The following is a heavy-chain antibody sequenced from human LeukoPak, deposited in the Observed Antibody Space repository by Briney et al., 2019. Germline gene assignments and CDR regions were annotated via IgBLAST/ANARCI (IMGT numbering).Heavy chain of an antibody. CDR2: ISGSGGST. CDR1: GFTFSTYW. Sequence: GGSLRLSCAASGFTFSTYWMSWVRQAPGKGLEWVSAISGSGGSTYYADSVKGRFTISRDNSKNTLYLQMNSLRADDTAVYYCARTGNPATGDYWGQGTLVTVSS. V-gene: IGHV3-23*01. CDR3: ARTGNPATGDY. J-gene: IGHJ4*02. D-gene: IGHD1-1*01.